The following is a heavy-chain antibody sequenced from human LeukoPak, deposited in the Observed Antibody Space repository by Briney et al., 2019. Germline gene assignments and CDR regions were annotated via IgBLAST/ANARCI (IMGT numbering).Heavy chain of an antibody. CDR2: INPNSGGT. CDR1: VYTFTGYY. J-gene: IGHJ4*02. D-gene: IGHD6-13*01. Sequence: ASVNVSCKASVYTFTGYYMHWVRQAPGQGLEWMGWINPNSGGTNYAQKFQGRVTMTRDTSISTAYMELSRLRSDDTAVYYCARGGSSLNYFDYWGQGTLVTVSS. V-gene: IGHV1-2*02. CDR3: ARGGSSLNYFDY.